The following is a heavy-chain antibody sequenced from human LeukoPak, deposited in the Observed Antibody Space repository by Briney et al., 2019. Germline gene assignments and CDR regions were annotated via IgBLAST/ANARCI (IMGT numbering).Heavy chain of an antibody. J-gene: IGHJ6*02. CDR1: GFTFSSYG. V-gene: IGHV3-33*01. CDR3: VIHSSGWYQRGRGMDV. CDR2: IWYDGSNK. Sequence: PGRSLRLSCAASGFTFSSYGMHWVRQAPGKGLEWVAVIWYDGSNKYYADSVKGRFTISRDNSKNTLYLQMNSLRAEDTAVYYCVIHSSGWYQRGRGMDVWGQGTTVTVSS. D-gene: IGHD6-19*01.